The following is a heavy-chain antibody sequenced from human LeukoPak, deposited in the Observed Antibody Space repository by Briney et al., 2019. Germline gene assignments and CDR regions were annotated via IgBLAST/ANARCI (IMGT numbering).Heavy chain of an antibody. V-gene: IGHV3-33*06. Sequence: GGSLGLSCAASGFMFSDYGMHWVRQAPGKGLEWVAAIWYDGSNIFYADSVKGRFTISRDNSKNALYLQMNSLRAEDTADYYCAKEGDRGEALYYYYMDVWGNGTTVAVSS. J-gene: IGHJ6*03. D-gene: IGHD3-10*01. CDR1: GFMFSDYG. CDR3: AKEGDRGEALYYYYMDV. CDR2: IWYDGSNI.